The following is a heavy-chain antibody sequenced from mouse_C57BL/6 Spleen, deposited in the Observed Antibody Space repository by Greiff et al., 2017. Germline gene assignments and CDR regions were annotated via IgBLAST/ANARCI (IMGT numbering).Heavy chain of an antibody. Sequence: ESGPGLVKPSQSLSLTCSVTGYSITSGYYWNWIRQFPGNKLEWMGYKSYDGSNNYNPSLKNRISIPRDTSKNQFFLKLNSVTTEDTATYYCARGGDGLFDYWGQGTTLTVSS. D-gene: IGHD2-3*01. CDR3: ARGGDGLFDY. V-gene: IGHV3-6*01. J-gene: IGHJ2*01. CDR1: GYSITSGYY. CDR2: KSYDGSN.